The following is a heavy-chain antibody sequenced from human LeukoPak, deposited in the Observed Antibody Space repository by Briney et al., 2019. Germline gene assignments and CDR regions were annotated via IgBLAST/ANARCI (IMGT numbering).Heavy chain of an antibody. V-gene: IGHV4-34*01. CDR2: INHSGST. D-gene: IGHD3-22*01. Sequence: SETLSLTCAVYGGSFSGYYWSWIRQPPGKGLEWIGEINHSGSTNYNPSLKSRVTISVDTSKNQFSLKLSSVTAADTAVYCCASASYYDSSGYYTSWGQGTLVTVSS. CDR1: GGSFSGYY. J-gene: IGHJ5*02. CDR3: ASASYYDSSGYYTS.